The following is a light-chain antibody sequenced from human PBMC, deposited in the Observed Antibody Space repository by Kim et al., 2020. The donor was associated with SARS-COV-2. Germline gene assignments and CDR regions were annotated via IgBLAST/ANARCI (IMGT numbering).Light chain of an antibody. J-gene: IGKJ1*01. CDR3: QQSYSTPPWT. CDR1: QSISSY. Sequence: DIQMTQSPSSLSASVGDRVTITCRASQSISSYLNWYQQKPGKAPKLLIYAASSLQSGVPSRFSGSGSGTDFTLTISSLQPEDIATYYCQQSYSTPPWTFGQGTKVDIK. CDR2: AAS. V-gene: IGKV1-39*01.